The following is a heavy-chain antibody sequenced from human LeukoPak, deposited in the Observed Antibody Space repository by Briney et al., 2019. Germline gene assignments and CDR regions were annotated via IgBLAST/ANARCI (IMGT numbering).Heavy chain of an antibody. Sequence: PGGSLRLSCAASGFTFSSFTMLWVRQAPGKGLEWVALISYDGSNKYCADSVKGRFTISRDNSKNTLYLQMNSLRPEDTAVYYCARDRVPRDYDILTGYYNRNAFDIWGQGTMVTVSS. CDR3: ARDRVPRDYDILTGYYNRNAFDI. D-gene: IGHD3-9*01. V-gene: IGHV3-30-3*01. J-gene: IGHJ3*02. CDR2: ISYDGSNK. CDR1: GFTFSSFT.